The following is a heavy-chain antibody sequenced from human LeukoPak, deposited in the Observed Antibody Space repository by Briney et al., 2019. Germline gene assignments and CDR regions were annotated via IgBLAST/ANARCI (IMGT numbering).Heavy chain of an antibody. CDR2: ISWNSGSI. D-gene: IGHD5-12*01. V-gene: IGHV3-9*01. Sequence: GGSLRLSCAASGFTFDDYAMHWVRQAPGKGLEWVSGISWNSGSIGYADSVKGRFTISRDNSKNTLHLQMNGLRAEDTAVYYCARDPLDISRWANAFDIWGQGTTVIVSS. CDR1: GFTFDDYA. CDR3: ARDPLDISRWANAFDI. J-gene: IGHJ3*02.